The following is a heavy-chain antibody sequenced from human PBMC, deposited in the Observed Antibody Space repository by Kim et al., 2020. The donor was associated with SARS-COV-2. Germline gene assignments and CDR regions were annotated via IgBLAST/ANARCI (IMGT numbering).Heavy chain of an antibody. CDR3: ARDKGETVLGYYYYYGMDV. CDR2: IYYSGST. CDR1: GGSISSYY. V-gene: IGHV4-59*01. Sequence: SETLSLTCTVSGGSISSYYWSWIRQPPGKGLEWIGYIYYSGSTNYNPSLKSRVTISVDTSKNQFSLKLSSVTAADTAVYYCARDKGETVLGYYYYYGMDVWGQGTTVTVSS. J-gene: IGHJ6*02. D-gene: IGHD4-4*01.